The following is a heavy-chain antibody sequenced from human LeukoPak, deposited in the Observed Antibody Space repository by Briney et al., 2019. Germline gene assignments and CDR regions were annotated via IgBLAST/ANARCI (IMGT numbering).Heavy chain of an antibody. D-gene: IGHD2-15*01. CDR1: GFTFSSYA. V-gene: IGHV3-23*01. J-gene: IGHJ5*02. CDR2: ISGSGGST. Sequence: GGSLRLSCAASGFTFSSYAMSWVRQAPGKGLEWVSVISGSGGSTYYADSVKGRFTISRDNSKNTLYLQMNSLRAEDTAIYYCAKKVASAKALLPWGQGTLVTVSS. CDR3: AKKVASAKALLP.